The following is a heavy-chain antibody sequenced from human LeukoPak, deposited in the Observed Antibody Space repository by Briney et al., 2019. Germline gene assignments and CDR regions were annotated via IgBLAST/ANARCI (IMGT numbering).Heavy chain of an antibody. CDR2: INLNSGST. CDR1: GYTFTGYY. V-gene: IGHV1-2*06. D-gene: IGHD3-10*01. J-gene: IGHJ5*02. CDR3: AREPMVRDLNWFDP. Sequence: ASVKVSCKASGYTFTGYYIHWVRQAPGQGLEWVGRINLNSGSTNYAQKFQGRVTMTRDTSISTAYMQLSRLTSDDTAVYYCAREPMVRDLNWFDPWGQRTLVTVSS.